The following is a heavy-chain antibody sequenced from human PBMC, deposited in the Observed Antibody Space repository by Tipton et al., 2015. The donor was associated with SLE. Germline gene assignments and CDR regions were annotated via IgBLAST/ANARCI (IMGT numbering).Heavy chain of an antibody. CDR1: GGSFSGYY. D-gene: IGHD5-12*01. V-gene: IGHV4-34*01. Sequence: SLTCAVYGGSFSGYYWSWIRQPPGKGLEWIGEVNYTGSTNYVPSLKSRVTISVDTSKNQFSLKLSSVTAADTAVYYCARVYGYDDYYYYVDVWGKGTTVTVSS. CDR3: ARVYGYDDYYYYVDV. J-gene: IGHJ6*03. CDR2: VNYTGST.